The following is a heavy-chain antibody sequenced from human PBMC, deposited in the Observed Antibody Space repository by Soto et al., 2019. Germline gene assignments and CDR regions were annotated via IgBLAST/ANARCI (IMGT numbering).Heavy chain of an antibody. V-gene: IGHV1-69*06. Sequence: QVQLMQSGPEVKKTGASVKVSCKTSGFTFNVYGINWVRQAPGQGLEWMGGLIPIYDAPNYAQKFQGRVTITADKSTATVYLELSSLRSEDTAVYFCARVRDPHLDHYGLDVWGQGTTVTVSS. CDR1: GFTFNVYG. CDR3: ARVRDPHLDHYGLDV. CDR2: LIPIYDAP. J-gene: IGHJ6*02.